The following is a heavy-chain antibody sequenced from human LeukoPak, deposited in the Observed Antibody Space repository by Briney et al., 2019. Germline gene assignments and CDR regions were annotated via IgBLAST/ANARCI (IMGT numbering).Heavy chain of an antibody. CDR1: GFTFSSYW. D-gene: IGHD1-1*01. V-gene: IGHV3-23*01. J-gene: IGHJ3*02. CDR3: AKDETSGTTRGRAFDI. CDR2: ISGSGGST. Sequence: GGSLRLSCAASGFTFSSYWMSWVRQAPGKGLEWVSGISGSGGSTYYADSVKGRFTISRDNSKNTLYLQMSSLRAEDTAVYYCAKDETSGTTRGRAFDIWGQGTMVTVSS.